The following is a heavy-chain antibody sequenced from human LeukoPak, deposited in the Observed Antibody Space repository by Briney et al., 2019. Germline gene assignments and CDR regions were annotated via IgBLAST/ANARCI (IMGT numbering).Heavy chain of an antibody. Sequence: ASVKVSCKASGYTFTRYGITWVRQAPGQGLEWMGWISAYNGNTNYAQKLQGRVTMTTDTSTMTAYMELRSLRSDDTAVCYCASLRYYYGSGSYNWFDPWGQGTLVTVSS. D-gene: IGHD3-10*01. CDR3: ASLRYYYGSGSYNWFDP. CDR1: GYTFTRYG. V-gene: IGHV1-18*01. CDR2: ISAYNGNT. J-gene: IGHJ5*02.